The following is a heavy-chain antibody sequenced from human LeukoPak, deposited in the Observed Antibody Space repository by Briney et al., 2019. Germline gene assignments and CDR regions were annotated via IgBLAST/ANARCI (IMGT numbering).Heavy chain of an antibody. CDR2: ISSSSSTI. CDR1: GFTFSSYS. CDR3: ARALWFGETFPAY. V-gene: IGHV3-48*01. D-gene: IGHD3-10*01. J-gene: IGHJ4*02. Sequence: GGPLRLSCAASGFTFSSYSMNWVRQAPGKGLEWVSYISSSSSTIYYADSVKGRFTISRDNAKNSLYLQMNSLRAEDTAVYYCARALWFGETFPAYWGQGTLVTVSS.